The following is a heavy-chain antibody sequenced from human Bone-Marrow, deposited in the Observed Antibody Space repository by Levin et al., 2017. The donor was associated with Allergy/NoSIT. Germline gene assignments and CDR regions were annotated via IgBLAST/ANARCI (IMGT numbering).Heavy chain of an antibody. D-gene: IGHD6-19*01. CDR3: AKDRGGSGFDY. CDR2: ISGSGGST. J-gene: IGHJ4*02. Sequence: GESLKISCAASGFTFSSYAMSWVRQAPGKGLEWVSAISGSGGSTYYADSVKGRFTISRDNSKNTLYLQMNSLRAEDTAVYYCAKDRGGSGFDYWGQGTLVTVSS. V-gene: IGHV3-23*01. CDR1: GFTFSSYA.